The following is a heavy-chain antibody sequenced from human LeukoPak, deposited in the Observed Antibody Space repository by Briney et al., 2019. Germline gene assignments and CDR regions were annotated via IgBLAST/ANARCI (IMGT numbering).Heavy chain of an antibody. CDR2: INHSGST. Sequence: PSETLSLTCAVYGGSFSGYYWSWIRQPPGKGLEWIGEINHSGSTNYNPSLKSRVTISVDTSKNQFSLKLSSVTAADTAVYYCARADDILTGYGNWFDPWGQGTLVTVSS. CDR1: GGSFSGYY. CDR3: ARADDILTGYGNWFDP. D-gene: IGHD3-9*01. J-gene: IGHJ5*02. V-gene: IGHV4-34*01.